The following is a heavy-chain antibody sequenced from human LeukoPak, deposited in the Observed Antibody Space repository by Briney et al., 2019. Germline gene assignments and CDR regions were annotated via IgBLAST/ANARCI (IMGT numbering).Heavy chain of an antibody. CDR3: ARIQSPAYGSGSYWFDP. Sequence: SETLSLTCTVSGGSISSGGYYWSWIRQHPGKGLEWIGYIYYSGSTYYNPSLKSRVTISVDTSKNQFSLKLSSVTAADTAVYYCARIQSPAYGSGSYWFDPWGQGTLVTVSS. V-gene: IGHV4-31*03. CDR1: GGSISSGGYY. CDR2: IYYSGST. J-gene: IGHJ5*02. D-gene: IGHD3-10*01.